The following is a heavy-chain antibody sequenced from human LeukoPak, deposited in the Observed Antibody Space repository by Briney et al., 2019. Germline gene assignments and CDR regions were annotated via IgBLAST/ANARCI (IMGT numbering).Heavy chain of an antibody. CDR2: IYYSGST. D-gene: IGHD5-18*01. CDR3: ARAVDTAMAIDY. Sequence: TSETLSLTCTVSGGSISSGGYYWSWIRQHPGKGLEWIGYIYYSGSTYYNPSLKSRVTISVDTSKNQFSLKLSPVTAADTAVYYCARAVDTAMAIDYWGQGTLVTVSS. V-gene: IGHV4-31*03. CDR1: GGSISSGGYY. J-gene: IGHJ4*02.